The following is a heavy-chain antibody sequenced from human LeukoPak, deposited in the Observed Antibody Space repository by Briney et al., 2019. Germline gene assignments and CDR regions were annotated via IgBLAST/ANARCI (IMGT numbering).Heavy chain of an antibody. Sequence: SETLSLTCDVSGVSFSTYYWSWIRQSPEKGLEWIGEVNHSGYTNLNPSLKSRVTISVDTSKNQFSLKLSSVTAADTAVYYCARLKDIGVLPGTPYFDYWGQGTLVTVSS. D-gene: IGHD2-2*01. J-gene: IGHJ4*02. CDR2: VNHSGYT. CDR3: ARLKDIGVLPGTPYFDY. CDR1: GVSFSTYY. V-gene: IGHV4-34*01.